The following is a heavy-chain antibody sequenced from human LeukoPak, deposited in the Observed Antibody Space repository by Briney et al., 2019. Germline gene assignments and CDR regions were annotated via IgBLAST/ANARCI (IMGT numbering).Heavy chain of an antibody. CDR3: ARSPQGTATTANWLDP. D-gene: IGHD4-17*01. Sequence: SETLSLTCTVSGGSISSYYWSWIRQPPGKGLEWIGYIYYSGSTNYNPSLKTRVTVSLDTSKNQFSLNLISVTAADTAVYYCARSPQGTATTANWLDPWGQGTLVTVSS. CDR2: IYYSGST. CDR1: GGSISSYY. V-gene: IGHV4-59*12. J-gene: IGHJ5*02.